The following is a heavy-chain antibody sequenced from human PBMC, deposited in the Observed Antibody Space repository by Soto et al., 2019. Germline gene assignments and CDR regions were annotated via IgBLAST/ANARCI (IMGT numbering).Heavy chain of an antibody. CDR3: AKVPSPYYYDSSGYFDY. CDR1: GFTFSSYA. D-gene: IGHD3-22*01. V-gene: IGHV3-23*01. CDR2: ISGSGGST. Sequence: GGSLRLSCAASGFTFSSYAMSWVRQAPGKGLEWVSAISGSGGSTYYADSVKGRFTISRDNSKNTLYLQMNSLRAEDTAVYYCAKVPSPYYYDSSGYFDYWGQGTLVTVS. J-gene: IGHJ4*02.